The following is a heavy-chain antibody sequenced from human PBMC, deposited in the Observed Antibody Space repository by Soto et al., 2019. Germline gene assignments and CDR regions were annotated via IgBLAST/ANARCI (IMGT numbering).Heavy chain of an antibody. J-gene: IGHJ5*02. V-gene: IGHV3-30-3*01. Sequence: QVRLVESGGGVVQPGRSLRLSCTASGFSFSSYAMYWFRQPPGKGLEWVAVISHDGINKHYADSVKGPVTVSRDNSTHSLDLQLNSLRGEDTAMYYCVRYMYSSDYFVTWFEPWGQGTLVSVS. D-gene: IGHD6-19*01. CDR2: ISHDGINK. CDR3: VRYMYSSDYFVTWFEP. CDR1: GFSFSSYA.